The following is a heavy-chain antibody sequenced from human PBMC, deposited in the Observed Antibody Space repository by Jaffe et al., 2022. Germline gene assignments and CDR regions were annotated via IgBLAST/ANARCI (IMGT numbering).Heavy chain of an antibody. D-gene: IGHD2-2*01. V-gene: IGHV4-39*01. CDR3: ARHRCSNIGCYHFES. CDR1: GASIRSHDHY. Sequence: QVQLQESGPGLAKPSETLSLTCSVSGASIRSHDHYCGWIRQTPGKGLEWIGSFYYGGDTYYNPSLKSRITMSVDMSRNQFSLSLSSVTAADTAVYYCARHRCSNIGCYHFESWGPGTLVTVSS. CDR2: FYYGGDT. J-gene: IGHJ4*02.